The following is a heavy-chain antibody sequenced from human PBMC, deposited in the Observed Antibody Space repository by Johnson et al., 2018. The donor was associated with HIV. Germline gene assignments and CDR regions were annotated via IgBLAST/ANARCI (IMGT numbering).Heavy chain of an antibody. CDR2: IRYDGSNK. D-gene: IGHD2-21*02. CDR1: GFTFSSYG. CDR3: AKDQYCGGDCYPDAFDI. V-gene: IGHV3-30*02. J-gene: IGHJ3*02. Sequence: QVQLVESGGGVVQPGGSLRLSCAASGFTFSSYGMHWVRQAPGKGLEWVAFIRYDGSNKYYADSVKGRFTISRDNSKNTLDLQMNSLRAEDTAVYYCAKDQYCGGDCYPDAFDIWGQGTMVTVSS.